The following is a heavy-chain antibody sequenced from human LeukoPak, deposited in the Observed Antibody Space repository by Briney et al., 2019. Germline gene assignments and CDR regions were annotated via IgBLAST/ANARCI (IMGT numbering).Heavy chain of an antibody. CDR3: ASRPAGSIWFGVFNY. V-gene: IGHV4-59*01. D-gene: IGHD6-13*01. J-gene: IGHJ4*02. CDR2: IFNSGYIFNSGST. CDR1: GGSFSGYY. Sequence: SESLSLTCAVYGGSFSGYYWSWIRQPPGKRLEWNGYIFNSGYIFNSGSTNYNPSLRSRVTMSVDTSRDQFSLRLTSVTAADTAIYYCASRPAGSIWFGVFNYWSQGTLVTVSS.